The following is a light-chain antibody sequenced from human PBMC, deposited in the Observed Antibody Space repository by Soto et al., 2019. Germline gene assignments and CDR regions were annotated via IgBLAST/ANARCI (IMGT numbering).Light chain of an antibody. CDR3: HQYHNFPIT. J-gene: IGKJ5*01. V-gene: IGKV1-33*01. CDR1: QHINNH. Sequence: DIQMTQSPSSLSAYVGDRVTISCQASQHINNHLNWYQHKPGKAPQLLIFDASNLATGVPSRFSGSGSGTHFTFTISIVQPEDFATYYCHQYHNFPITLGQGTRLEIK. CDR2: DAS.